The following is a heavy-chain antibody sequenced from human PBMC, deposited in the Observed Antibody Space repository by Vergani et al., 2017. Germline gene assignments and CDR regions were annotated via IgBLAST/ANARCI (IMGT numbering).Heavy chain of an antibody. J-gene: IGHJ3*02. D-gene: IGHD6-19*01. CDR2: ISAYNGNT. CDR1: GYTFTSYG. Sequence: QVQLVQSGAEVKKPGASVKVSCKASGYTFTSYGISWVRPAPGQGLEWMGWISAYNGNTNYAQKLQGRVTMTTDTSTSTAYMELRSLRSDDTAVYYCARERVGVAGTETDDAFDIWGQGTMVTVSS. CDR3: ARERVGVAGTETDDAFDI. V-gene: IGHV1-18*01.